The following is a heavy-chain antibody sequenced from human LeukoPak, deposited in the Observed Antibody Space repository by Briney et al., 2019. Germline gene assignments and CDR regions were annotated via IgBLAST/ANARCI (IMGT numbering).Heavy chain of an antibody. Sequence: GGSLRLSCAASGFTFSSYNMNWVRQAPGKGLEWVSYISASTTLKYYADSVKGRVTISRDNAENSLYLQMNSLRAEDTAVYYCRVDGGYWGQGTLSTVSS. J-gene: IGHJ4*02. CDR1: GFTFSSYN. V-gene: IGHV3-21*05. CDR3: RVDGGY. CDR2: ISASTTLK. D-gene: IGHD2-15*01.